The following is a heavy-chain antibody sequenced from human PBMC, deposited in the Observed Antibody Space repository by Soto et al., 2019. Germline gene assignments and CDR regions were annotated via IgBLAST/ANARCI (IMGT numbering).Heavy chain of an antibody. Sequence: HVQLEQSGAEVKKPGSSVKVSCQASGGTLSDHGVAWLRQAPGQGLEWMGGTIPVFNTAKYAQKFQGRVTVTADKFTNIAYMELSSLRSEDTAFYFCARGVYGSGNYYTGPSAFDIWGQGTMVIVSS. D-gene: IGHD3-10*01. CDR1: GGTLSDHG. J-gene: IGHJ3*02. V-gene: IGHV1-69*06. CDR2: TIPVFNTA. CDR3: ARGVYGSGNYYTGPSAFDI.